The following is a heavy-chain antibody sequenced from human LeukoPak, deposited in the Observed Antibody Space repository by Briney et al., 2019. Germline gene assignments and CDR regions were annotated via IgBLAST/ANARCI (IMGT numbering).Heavy chain of an antibody. V-gene: IGHV3-7*01. Sequence: SGGSLRLSCAASGFSFRNYWMGWVRQAPGKGLEWVASTKPDGSAEYYADSVRGRFTASRDNANNLLYLQMNRLRAEDTAVYYCARDGGLHTNFDYWGQGTLLTVSS. J-gene: IGHJ4*02. CDR1: GFSFRNYW. D-gene: IGHD2-15*01. CDR2: TKPDGSAE. CDR3: ARDGGLHTNFDY.